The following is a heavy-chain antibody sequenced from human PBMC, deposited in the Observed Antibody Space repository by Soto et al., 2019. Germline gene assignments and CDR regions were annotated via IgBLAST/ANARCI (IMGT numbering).Heavy chain of an antibody. CDR1: GVTFSSYA. CDR2: IIPIFGTA. V-gene: IGHV1-69*13. Sequence: SVKVSCKASGVTFSSYAISWVRQAPGQGLEWMGGIIPIFGTANYAQKFQGRVTITADESTSTAYMELSSLRSEDTAVYYCASLVYGSGTSDAFDIWGQGTMVTV. CDR3: ASLVYGSGTSDAFDI. J-gene: IGHJ3*02. D-gene: IGHD3-10*01.